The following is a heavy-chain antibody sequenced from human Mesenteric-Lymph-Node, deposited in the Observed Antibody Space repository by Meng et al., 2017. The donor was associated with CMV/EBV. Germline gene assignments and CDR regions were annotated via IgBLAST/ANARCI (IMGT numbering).Heavy chain of an antibody. CDR1: GGSISSYY. V-gene: IGHV4-59*12. J-gene: IGHJ6*02. D-gene: IGHD3-3*01. CDR2: IYYSGST. CDR3: ARDRILENYDFWSGLFYGMDV. Sequence: GSLRLSCTVSGGSISSYYWSWIRQPPGKGLEWIGYIYYSGSTNYNPSLKSRVTMSVDTSKNQFSLKLSSVTAADTAVYYCARDRILENYDFWSGLFYGMDVWGQGTTVTVSS.